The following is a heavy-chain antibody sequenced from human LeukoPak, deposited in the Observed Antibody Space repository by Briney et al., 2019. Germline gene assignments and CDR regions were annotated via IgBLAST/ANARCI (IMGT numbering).Heavy chain of an antibody. CDR2: IIPILGIA. D-gene: IGHD3-10*01. V-gene: IGHV1-69*04. J-gene: IGHJ5*02. Sequence: GSSVKVSCKASGGTFSSYAISWVRQAPGQGLEWMGRIIPILGIANYAQKFQGRVTITADKSTSTAYMELSSLRSEDTAVYYCARSMVRGPSGAPPGPNWFDPWGQGTLVTVSS. CDR1: GGTFSSYA. CDR3: ARSMVRGPSGAPPGPNWFDP.